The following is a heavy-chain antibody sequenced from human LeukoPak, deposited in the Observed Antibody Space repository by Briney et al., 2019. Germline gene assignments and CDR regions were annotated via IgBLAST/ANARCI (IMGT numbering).Heavy chain of an antibody. Sequence: GGSLRLSCATSAFTFSNYYMSWIRQAPGKGLEWVSAISGSGGSTYYADSVKGRFTISRDNSKNTLYLQMNSLRAEDTAVYYCAKDPSTYYDILTHRFDPWGQGTLVTVSS. CDR3: AKDPSTYYDILTHRFDP. D-gene: IGHD3-9*01. CDR1: AFTFSNYY. J-gene: IGHJ5*02. V-gene: IGHV3-23*01. CDR2: ISGSGGST.